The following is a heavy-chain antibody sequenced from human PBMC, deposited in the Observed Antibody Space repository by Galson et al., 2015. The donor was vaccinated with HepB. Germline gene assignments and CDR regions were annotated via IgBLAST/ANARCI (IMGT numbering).Heavy chain of an antibody. D-gene: IGHD6-19*01. J-gene: IGHJ4*02. CDR2: IGTAGDT. V-gene: IGHV3-13*04. CDR3: ARARRISSGWQDFDY. Sequence: SLRLSCAASGFTFSSYDMHWVRQATGKGLEWVSAIGTAGDTYYPGSVKGRFTISRENAKNSLYLQMNSLRAGDTAVYYCARARRISSGWQDFDYWGQGTLVTVSS. CDR1: GFTFSSYD.